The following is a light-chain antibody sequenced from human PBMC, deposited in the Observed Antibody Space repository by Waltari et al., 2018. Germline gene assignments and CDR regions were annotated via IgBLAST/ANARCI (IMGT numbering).Light chain of an antibody. CDR1: HSVSSN. CDR2: GAS. Sequence: EIVMTPSPATLSVSPWDRTTLTCRASHSVSSNLAWYQQKPGQAPRLLIYGASTRATGIPARFSGSGSGTEFTLTISSMQSEDFAVYYCQQYNNWPPWTFGQGTKVEIK. J-gene: IGKJ1*01. V-gene: IGKV3-15*01. CDR3: QQYNNWPPWT.